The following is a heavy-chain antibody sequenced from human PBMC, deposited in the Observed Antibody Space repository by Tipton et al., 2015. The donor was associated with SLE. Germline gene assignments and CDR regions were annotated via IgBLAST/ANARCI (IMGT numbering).Heavy chain of an antibody. J-gene: IGHJ2*01. V-gene: IGHV4-34*01. D-gene: IGHD5/OR15-5a*01. Sequence: TLSLTCTVSGGSISSHYWSWIRQPPGKGLEWIGEINHSGSTNYNPSLKSRVTISLDTSKNQFSLKLSSVTAADTAVYYCARGPLLDLWGRGTLVTVSS. CDR2: INHSGST. CDR3: ARGPLLDL. CDR1: GGSISSHY.